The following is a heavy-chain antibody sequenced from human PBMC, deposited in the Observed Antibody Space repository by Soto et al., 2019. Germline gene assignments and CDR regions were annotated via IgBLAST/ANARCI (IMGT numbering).Heavy chain of an antibody. CDR1: GGSISSYY. CDR2: IYDTGISGYTPST. V-gene: IGHV4-59*01. CDR3: ARGEDAFFYYGLDV. J-gene: IGHJ6*02. Sequence: PSETLSLTCTVSGGSISSYYWGWIRQPPGKGLEWIAYIYDTGISGYTPSTSYNPSLKSRVTMSVDTSKSQFSLKLTSVTAADTAVYYCARGEDAFFYYGLDVWGQGITVTVSS.